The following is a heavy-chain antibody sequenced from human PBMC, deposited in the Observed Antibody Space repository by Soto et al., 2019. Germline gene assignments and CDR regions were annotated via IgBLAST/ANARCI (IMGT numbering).Heavy chain of an antibody. J-gene: IGHJ4*02. CDR3: ARDLGGQIVDY. D-gene: IGHD1-26*01. CDR2: ISGYNGNT. Sequence: QVQLVQSGAEVKKPGASVKVSCKDSGYTFTSYGISWVRQAPGQGLEWMGWISGYNGNTKYAQKLQGRVTMTTDTTTSTAYIERRSLRSDDTAVYYCARDLGGQIVDYWGQGTLVTVSS. V-gene: IGHV1-18*01. CDR1: GYTFTSYG.